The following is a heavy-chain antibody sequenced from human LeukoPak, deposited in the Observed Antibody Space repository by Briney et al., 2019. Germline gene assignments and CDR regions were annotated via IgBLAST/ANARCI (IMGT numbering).Heavy chain of an antibody. J-gene: IGHJ5*02. CDR3: AKVEWESSSWYGLPGWFDP. Sequence: GGSLRLFCAASGFTFSSYAMSWVRQAPGKGLEWVSAISGSGGSTYYADSVKGRFTISRDNSKNTLYLQMDSLRAEDTAVYYCAKVEWESSSWYGLPGWFDPWGQGTLVTVSS. CDR1: GFTFSSYA. V-gene: IGHV3-23*01. CDR2: ISGSGGST. D-gene: IGHD6-13*01.